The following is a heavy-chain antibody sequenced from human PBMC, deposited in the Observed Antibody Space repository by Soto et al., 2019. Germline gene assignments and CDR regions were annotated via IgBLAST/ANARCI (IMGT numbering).Heavy chain of an antibody. D-gene: IGHD3-10*01. V-gene: IGHV4-30-4*01. J-gene: IGHJ5*02. CDR3: ARAPRYGSGYILRGPWFDP. CDR2: IYYSGST. CDR1: GGSVGCGDYC. Sequence: PSETLSLTCTVSGGSVGCGDYCWIWNRQPPGKAREWIGYIYYSGSTYYNTSLKSPVTISVDTSKNQFSLKLSSVTAAHTAVYYCARAPRYGSGYILRGPWFDPWGQGTLVTVSS.